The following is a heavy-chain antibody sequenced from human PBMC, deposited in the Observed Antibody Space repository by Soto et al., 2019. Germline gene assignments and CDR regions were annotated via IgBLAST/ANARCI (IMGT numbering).Heavy chain of an antibody. J-gene: IGHJ6*02. D-gene: IGHD6-13*01. Sequence: EVQLVESGGGLVKPGGSLRLSCAASGFTFSSYSMNWVRQAPGKGLEWVSSISSSSSYIYYADSVKGRFTISRDNAKNSLYLHMNSLRAEDTAVYYCARAEYSSSWYPNYYYYYGMDVWGQGTTVTVSS. CDR1: GFTFSSYS. V-gene: IGHV3-21*01. CDR3: ARAEYSSSWYPNYYYYYGMDV. CDR2: ISSSSSYI.